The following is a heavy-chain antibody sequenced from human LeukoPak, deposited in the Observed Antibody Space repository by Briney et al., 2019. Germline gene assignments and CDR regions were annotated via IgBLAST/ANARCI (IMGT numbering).Heavy chain of an antibody. CDR1: GYTFTSYD. CDR2: MNPNSGNT. J-gene: IGHJ4*02. V-gene: IGHV1-8*03. CDR3: ARVGSSSWYFDY. Sequence: ASVKVSCKASGYTFTSYDINWVRQATGQGLEWMGWMNPNSGNTGYAQKFQGRVTITRNTSISTAYMELSRLRSDDTAVYYCARVGSSSWYFDYWGQGTLVTVSS. D-gene: IGHD6-6*01.